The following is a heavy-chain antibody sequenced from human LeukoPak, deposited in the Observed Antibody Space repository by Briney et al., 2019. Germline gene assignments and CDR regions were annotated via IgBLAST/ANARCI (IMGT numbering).Heavy chain of an antibody. Sequence: PSETLSLTCTVSGGSISSYYWSWIRQPPGKGLEWIGDIYYSGSTNYNPSLKSRVTISVDTSKNQFSLKLSSVTAADTAVYYCASNGRYSSGWYGFDYWGQGTLVTVSS. D-gene: IGHD6-19*01. V-gene: IGHV4-59*01. J-gene: IGHJ4*02. CDR1: GGSISSYY. CDR3: ASNGRYSSGWYGFDY. CDR2: IYYSGST.